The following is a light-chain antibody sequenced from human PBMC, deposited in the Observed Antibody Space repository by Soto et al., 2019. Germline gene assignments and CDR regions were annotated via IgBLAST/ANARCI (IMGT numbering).Light chain of an antibody. V-gene: IGKV3-11*01. CDR3: QQRSNWPPVT. Sequence: EIVLTQSPATLSLSPGERATLSCRASQSINRHLAWYRQKPGQAPRLLIYDASNRATGIPARFSGSGSGTDFPLTISSLEPEDFGVYCCQQRSNWPPVTFGGGTKVEIK. CDR1: QSINRH. J-gene: IGKJ4*01. CDR2: DAS.